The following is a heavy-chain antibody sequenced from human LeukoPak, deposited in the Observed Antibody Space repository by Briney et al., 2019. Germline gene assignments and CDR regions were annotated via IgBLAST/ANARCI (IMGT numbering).Heavy chain of an antibody. J-gene: IGHJ4*02. CDR2: IYYSGST. D-gene: IGHD3-16*01. Sequence: PSETLSLTCTVSGGSLSSYYWSWIRQPPGKGLEWIGYIYYSGSTNYNPSLKSRVTISVDTSKNQFSLKLSSVTAADTAVYYCARDRGGYLDYWGQGTLVTVSS. V-gene: IGHV4-59*01. CDR1: GGSLSSYY. CDR3: ARDRGGYLDY.